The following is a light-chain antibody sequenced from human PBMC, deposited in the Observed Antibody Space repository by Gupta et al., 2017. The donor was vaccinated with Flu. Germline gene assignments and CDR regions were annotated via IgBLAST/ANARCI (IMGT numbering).Light chain of an antibody. CDR3: CSYRTGSTHV. CDR2: EVS. J-gene: IGLJ1*01. CDR1: NSDIGNYNY. Sequence: QSALTQPASVSGSPGQSITISCTGTNSDIGNYNYVSWYQQHPGKAPKLMIYEVSNRPSGVSNRFSGSKSGNTASLTISGLQAEDEAHYYCCSYRTGSTHVFGTGTKVTVL. V-gene: IGLV2-14*01.